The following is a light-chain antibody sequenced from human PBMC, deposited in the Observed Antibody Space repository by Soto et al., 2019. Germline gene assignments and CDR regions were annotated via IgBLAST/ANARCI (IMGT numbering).Light chain of an antibody. V-gene: IGKV3-20*01. J-gene: IGKJ1*01. Sequence: EIVFTQSPGTLSLSPGERATLSCRASQSVSSSYLAWYQQNRGQAPRLLIYGASSRATGIPDRFSGSGSGTDFTLTISRLEPEDFAVYYCQQYGSSRWTFGQGTKV. CDR2: GAS. CDR1: QSVSSSY. CDR3: QQYGSSRWT.